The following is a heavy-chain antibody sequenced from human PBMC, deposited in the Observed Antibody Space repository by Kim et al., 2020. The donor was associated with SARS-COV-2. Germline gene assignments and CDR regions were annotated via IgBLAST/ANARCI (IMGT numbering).Heavy chain of an antibody. Sequence: PSTRDRVPISVDTSKNQFSLRVSSVTAADTAVYYCARPASWVAIGSDAFDIWGQGTMVTVSS. V-gene: IGHV4-39*01. J-gene: IGHJ3*02. CDR3: ARPASWVAIGSDAFDI. D-gene: IGHD2-21*01.